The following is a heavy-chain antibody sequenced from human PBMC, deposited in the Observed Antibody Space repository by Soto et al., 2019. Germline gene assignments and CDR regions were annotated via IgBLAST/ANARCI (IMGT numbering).Heavy chain of an antibody. D-gene: IGHD3-3*01. CDR3: AKENRDYDFWSGSYSWYFQH. Sequence: EVQLLESGGGLVQPGGSLRLSCAASGFTFSSYAMSWVRQAPGKGLEWVSAISGSGGSIYYADSVKGRFTISRDNSKNTLYMQMNSLRAEDTAVYYCAKENRDYDFWSGSYSWYFQHWGQGTLVTVSS. J-gene: IGHJ1*01. V-gene: IGHV3-23*01. CDR1: GFTFSSYA. CDR2: ISGSGGSI.